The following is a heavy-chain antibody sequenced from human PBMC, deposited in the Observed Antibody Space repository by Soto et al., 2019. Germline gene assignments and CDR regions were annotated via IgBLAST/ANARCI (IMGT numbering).Heavy chain of an antibody. CDR3: ARAVSVISLIDY. CDR1: GFTFSNYA. Sequence: QVQLVESGEGVVQPGRSLRLSCAASGFTFSNYAMLWVRQAPGKGLEWVAVISNDGSNKYHADSVKGRFTISRDNSKNTLYLQMNSLRAEDTAVYYCARAVSVISLIDYWGQGTLVTVAS. V-gene: IGHV3-30-3*01. J-gene: IGHJ4*02. D-gene: IGHD2-21*01. CDR2: ISNDGSNK.